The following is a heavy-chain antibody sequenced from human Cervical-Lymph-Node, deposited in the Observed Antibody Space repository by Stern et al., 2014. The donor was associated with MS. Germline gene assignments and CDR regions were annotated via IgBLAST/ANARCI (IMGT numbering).Heavy chain of an antibody. CDR3: ARGSYNDPTIFDY. J-gene: IGHJ4*02. V-gene: IGHV3-33*01. D-gene: IGHD5-24*01. CDR1: GFIFSDYG. Sequence: QVQLVESGGGVVQPGRSLRLYCAASGFIFSDYGMHWVRRAPGKGLEWVAIIWHDESHEYYADSVKGRFTISRDNSENTLYLQMNSLRAEDTAVYYCARGSYNDPTIFDYWGQGTLVTVSS. CDR2: IWHDESHE.